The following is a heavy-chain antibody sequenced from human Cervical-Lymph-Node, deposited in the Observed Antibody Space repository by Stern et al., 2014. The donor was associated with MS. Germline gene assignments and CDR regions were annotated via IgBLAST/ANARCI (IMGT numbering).Heavy chain of an antibody. Sequence: VQLVQSGAEVKKPGASVKVSCKASGYTFTSYYMHWVRQAPGQGLEWMGIINPSGGSTSYAQKFQGRGTMTRDTSTSTVYMELSSLRSEDTAVYYCAREIAVAGPMDYWGQGTLVTVSS. V-gene: IGHV1-46*01. CDR1: GYTFTSYY. CDR3: AREIAVAGPMDY. D-gene: IGHD6-19*01. CDR2: INPSGGST. J-gene: IGHJ4*02.